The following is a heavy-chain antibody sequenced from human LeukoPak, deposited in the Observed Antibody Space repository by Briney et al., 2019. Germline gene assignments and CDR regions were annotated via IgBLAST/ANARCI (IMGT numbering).Heavy chain of an antibody. J-gene: IGHJ4*02. CDR2: IYYSGNT. V-gene: IGHV4-30-4*08. CDR3: ARDVSSTLILDY. Sequence: PSQTLSLTCTVSGGSLSSGDYYWSWIRQPPGKGLEWIGYIYYSGNTYYNPSLKSRVTMSVDTSKNQFSLKLNSVTAADTAVYYCARDVSSTLILDYWGQGTRVTVSS. D-gene: IGHD2-21*01. CDR1: GGSLSSGDYY.